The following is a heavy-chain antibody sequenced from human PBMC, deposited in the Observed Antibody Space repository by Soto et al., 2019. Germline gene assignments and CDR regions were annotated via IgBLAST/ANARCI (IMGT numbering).Heavy chain of an antibody. CDR2: IYYSGST. J-gene: IGHJ6*02. CDR1: GGSISSGGYY. V-gene: IGHV4-31*03. CDR3: ARVDCSSTSCYAGDYYGMDV. D-gene: IGHD2-2*01. Sequence: QVQLQESGPGLVKPSQTLSLTCTVSGGSISSGGYYWSWIRQHPGKGLEWIGYIYYSGSTYYNPSIKSRVTISVDTSKNQFSLKLSSVTAADTAVYYCARVDCSSTSCYAGDYYGMDVWGQGTTVTVSS.